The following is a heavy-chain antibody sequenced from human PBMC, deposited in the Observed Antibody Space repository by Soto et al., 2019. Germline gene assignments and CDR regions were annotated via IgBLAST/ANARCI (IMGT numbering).Heavy chain of an antibody. V-gene: IGHV3-23*01. CDR2: VAVTGGST. J-gene: IGHJ5*02. D-gene: IGHD3-3*01. Sequence: PGGSLRLSCAASAISFNTYGVTWVRQAPGKGLEWVSTVAVTGGSTYYADSVKGRFTISRDRSNYTVSLLLNSLRVEDTAIYYCAGQRSPEWWFGPWGQGTLFPVSS. CDR3: AGQRSPEWWFGP. CDR1: AISFNTYG.